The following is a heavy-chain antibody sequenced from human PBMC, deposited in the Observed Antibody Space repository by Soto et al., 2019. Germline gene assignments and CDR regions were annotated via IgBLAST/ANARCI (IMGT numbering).Heavy chain of an antibody. CDR3: AKTKGNYCSGGSCYYFDK. CDR2: ISGNAGRT. D-gene: IGHD2-15*01. Sequence: VQLFQSGGGQVQPGGSLRLSCAASGFSFSSYAVGWVRRTPGKGLEWVSVISGNAGRTYYADSVKGRFIISRDNSRDTLSLQMDSLRGEDTAIYYCAKTKGNYCSGGSCYYFDKWGQGVLVTVSS. V-gene: IGHV3-23*01. CDR1: GFSFSSYA. J-gene: IGHJ4*02.